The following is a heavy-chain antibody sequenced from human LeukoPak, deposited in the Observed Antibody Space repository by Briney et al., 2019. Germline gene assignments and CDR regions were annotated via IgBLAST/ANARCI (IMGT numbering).Heavy chain of an antibody. CDR3: ARDRGVVVVPAANYYYYYMDV. J-gene: IGHJ6*03. CDR1: GFTFSSYS. Sequence: GGSLRLSCAASGFTFSSYSMNWVRQAPGKGLEWVSSISSSSSYIYYADSVKGRFTISRDNAKNSLYLQMTSLRAEDTAVYYCARDRGVVVVPAANYYYYYMDVWGKGTTVTVSS. V-gene: IGHV3-21*01. CDR2: ISSSSSYI. D-gene: IGHD2-2*01.